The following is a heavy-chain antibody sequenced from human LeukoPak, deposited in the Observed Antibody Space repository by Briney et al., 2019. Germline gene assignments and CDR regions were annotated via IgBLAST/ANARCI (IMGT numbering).Heavy chain of an antibody. CDR1: EFTFNNYA. J-gene: IGHJ4*02. CDR2: ISGSGGRT. D-gene: IGHD1-26*01. CDR3: AKEYSGTFSPFPSYFDY. V-gene: IGHV3-23*01. Sequence: GGSLRLSCAASEFTFNNYAMNWVRQAPGKGLERVSAISGSGGRTYYADSVKGRFTTSRDNSKNTLYLQMNSLRAEDTAVYFCAKEYSGTFSPFPSYFDYWGQGTPVTVSS.